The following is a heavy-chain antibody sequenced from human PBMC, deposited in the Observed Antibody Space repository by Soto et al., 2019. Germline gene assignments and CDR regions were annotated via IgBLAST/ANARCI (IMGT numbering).Heavy chain of an antibody. CDR1: GGSISSSSYY. Sequence: PSETLSLTCTVSGGSISSSSYYWGWIRQPPGKGLEWIGSIYYSGSTYYNPSLKSRVTISVDTSKNQFSLKLSSVTAADTAVYYCASLKVGATPYYYGMDVWGQGTTVTVSS. V-gene: IGHV4-39*01. CDR2: IYYSGST. CDR3: ASLKVGATPYYYGMDV. J-gene: IGHJ6*02. D-gene: IGHD1-26*01.